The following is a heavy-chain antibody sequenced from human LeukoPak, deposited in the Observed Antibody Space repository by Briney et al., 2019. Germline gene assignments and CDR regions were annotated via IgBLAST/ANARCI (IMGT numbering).Heavy chain of an antibody. J-gene: IGHJ5*02. CDR1: GFTFSTYA. V-gene: IGHV1-18*01. Sequence: GGSLRLSCVASGFTFSTYAFHWVRQAPGQGLEWMGWINTYNGNTNYAQKLQGRVTMTTDTSTSTAYMELRSLRSDDTAVYYCATGEVVIAPNWFDPWGQGTLVTVSS. CDR3: ATGEVVIAPNWFDP. CDR2: INTYNGNT. D-gene: IGHD2-21*01.